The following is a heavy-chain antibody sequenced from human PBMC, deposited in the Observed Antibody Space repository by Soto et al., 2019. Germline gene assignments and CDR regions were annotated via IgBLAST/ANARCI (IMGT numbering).Heavy chain of an antibody. Sequence: EVQLVESGGGLVQPGGSLRLSCAASGFTVSSNYMSWVRQAPGKGLEWVSVIYSGGSTYYADSVKGRFTISRDNSKNTLYLQMNSLRAEDTAVYYCARDTLRYFDWLTNYGMDVWGQGTTVTVSS. CDR2: IYSGGST. J-gene: IGHJ6*02. CDR3: ARDTLRYFDWLTNYGMDV. CDR1: GFTVSSNY. V-gene: IGHV3-66*01. D-gene: IGHD3-9*01.